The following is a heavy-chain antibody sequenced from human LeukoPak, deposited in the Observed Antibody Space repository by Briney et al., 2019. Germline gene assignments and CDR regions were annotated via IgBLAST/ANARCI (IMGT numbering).Heavy chain of an antibody. CDR1: GFIVNTNY. J-gene: IGHJ4*02. CDR2: IYADGDT. Sequence: DPGGSLRLSCAASGFIVNTNYMTWVRQAPGRGLEWVSFIYADGDTYYADSVKGRFTISGDISKNAVYLQMNSLRAEDTAVYYCARDSYGDANFDSWGQGTLVTVSS. CDR3: ARDSYGDANFDS. V-gene: IGHV3-53*01. D-gene: IGHD4-17*01.